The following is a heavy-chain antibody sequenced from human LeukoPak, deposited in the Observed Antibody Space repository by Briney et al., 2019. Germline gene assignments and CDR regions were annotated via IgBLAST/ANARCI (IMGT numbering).Heavy chain of an antibody. CDR1: GFTFSTYS. V-gene: IGHV3-23*01. CDR2: MSGSGSST. D-gene: IGHD6-19*01. J-gene: IGHJ4*02. CDR3: AKRGPVAAVEDY. Sequence: GGSLRLSCAASGFTFSTYSMSWVRQAPGKGLEWVSPMSGSGSSTYYADSVEGRFTISRDNSKNTVYLQMNSLRGEDTAVYYCAKRGPVAAVEDYWGQGTLVSVSS.